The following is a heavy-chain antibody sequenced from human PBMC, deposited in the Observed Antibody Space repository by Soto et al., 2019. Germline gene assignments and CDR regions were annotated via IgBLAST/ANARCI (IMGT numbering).Heavy chain of an antibody. CDR2: INHSGSA. V-gene: IGHV4-34*01. Sequence: QVLLQQWGAGRLKPSETLSLTCAVYGGSFIDYSWGWIRQSPGTGLEWIGEINHSGSANYNPSLNSRVTISVDTSKNQFSLKLYSVTAADAAVYYCARVSDYWSQGTLVTVSS. CDR1: GGSFIDYS. CDR3: ARVSDY. J-gene: IGHJ4*02.